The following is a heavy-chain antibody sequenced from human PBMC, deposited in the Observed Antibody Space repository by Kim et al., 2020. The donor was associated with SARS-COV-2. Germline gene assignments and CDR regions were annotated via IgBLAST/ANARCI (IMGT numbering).Heavy chain of an antibody. CDR1: GFTFSSYS. CDR3: ARVGWELLILGKPGEHGMDV. J-gene: IGHJ6*02. Sequence: GGSLRLSCAASGFTFSSYSMNWVRQAPGKGLEWVSYISSSSSTIYYADSVKGRFTISRDNAKNSLYLQMNSLRDEDTAVYYCARVGWELLILGKPGEHGMDVWGQGTTVTVSS. CDR2: ISSSSSTI. D-gene: IGHD1-26*01. V-gene: IGHV3-48*02.